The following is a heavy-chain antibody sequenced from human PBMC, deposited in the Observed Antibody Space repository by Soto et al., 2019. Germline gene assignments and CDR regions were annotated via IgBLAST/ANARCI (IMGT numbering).Heavy chain of an antibody. J-gene: IGHJ4*02. CDR3: ARQHRGYYDFWSGYYPPIDY. D-gene: IGHD3-3*01. CDR1: GSTFTNYW. Sequence: LGESLKISCKASGSTFTNYWITWVRQMPGKGLEWMGRVNPSDSYTNYSPSFQGQVTISADKSISTAYLQWSSLKASDTAMYYCARQHRGYYDFWSGYYPPIDYWGQGTLVTVSS. V-gene: IGHV5-10-1*04. CDR2: VNPSDSYT.